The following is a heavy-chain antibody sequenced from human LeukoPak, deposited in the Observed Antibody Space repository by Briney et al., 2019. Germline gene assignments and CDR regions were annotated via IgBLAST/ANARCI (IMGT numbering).Heavy chain of an antibody. D-gene: IGHD3-10*01. CDR1: RGSNLSYY. J-gene: IGHJ4*02. CDR3: ARSEGVRGPWDY. CDR2: IYYSGST. Sequence: PSETLSLAWLVSRGSNLSYYWRWIRQPPGKGLEWIGYIYYSGSTKYNPSLKSRVTISVDTSKKQLSLKLSSATAANTALYYCARSEGVRGPWDYWGQGALVTVSS. V-gene: IGHV4-59*01.